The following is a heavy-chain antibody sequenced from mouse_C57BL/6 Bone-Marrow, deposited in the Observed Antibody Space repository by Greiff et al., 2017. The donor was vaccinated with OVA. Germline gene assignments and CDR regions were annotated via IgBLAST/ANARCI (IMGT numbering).Heavy chain of an antibody. CDR1: GYSFTSYY. V-gene: IGHV1-66*01. CDR3: ARGGFAWFAY. CDR2: IYPGSGNT. J-gene: IGHJ3*01. Sequence: VQLQQSGPELVKPGASVKISCKASGYSFTSYYIHWVKQRPGQGLEWIGWIYPGSGNTKYNEKFKGKATLTADTSSSTACMQLSSLTSEDSAVYYCARGGFAWFAYWGQGTLVTVSA.